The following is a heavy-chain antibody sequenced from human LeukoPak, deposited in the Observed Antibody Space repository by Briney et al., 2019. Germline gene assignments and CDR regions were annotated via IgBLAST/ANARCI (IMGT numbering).Heavy chain of an antibody. D-gene: IGHD6-19*01. CDR2: ISYDGSNK. J-gene: IGHJ4*02. CDR1: GFTFSSYA. CDR3: ARGADKIAVAGTGDY. Sequence: GGSLRLSCAASGFTFSSYAMHWVRQAPGKGLEWVAVISYDGSNKYYADSVKGRFTISRDNSKNTLYLQMNSLRAEDTAVYYCARGADKIAVAGTGDYWGQGTLVTVSS. V-gene: IGHV3-30*04.